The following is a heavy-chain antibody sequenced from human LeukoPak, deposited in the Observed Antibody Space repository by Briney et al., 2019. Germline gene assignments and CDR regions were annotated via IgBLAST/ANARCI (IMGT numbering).Heavy chain of an antibody. V-gene: IGHV1-46*01. CDR1: GYTFTSYY. CDR3: AKGPVEYSSSSPLYYYYYMDV. CDR2: INPSGGST. Sequence: ASVKVSCKASGYTFTSYYMHWVRQAPGQGLEWMGIINPSGGSTSYAQKFQGRVTMTRDMSTSTVYMELSSLRAEDTAVYYCAKGPVEYSSSSPLYYYYYMDVWGKGTTVTVSS. J-gene: IGHJ6*03. D-gene: IGHD6-6*01.